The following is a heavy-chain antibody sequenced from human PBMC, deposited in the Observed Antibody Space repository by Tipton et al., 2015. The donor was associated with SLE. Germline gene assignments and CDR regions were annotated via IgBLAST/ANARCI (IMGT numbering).Heavy chain of an antibody. J-gene: IGHJ4*02. CDR1: GGSISSYY. CDR2: IYYSGST. V-gene: IGHV4-59*01. D-gene: IGHD1-26*01. CDR3: ASSGSLGDY. Sequence: TLSLTCTVSGGSISSYYWSWIRQPPGKGLEWIGYIYYSGSTNYNPSLKSRVTISVDTSKNQFSLKLSSVTAADTAAYYCASSGSLGDYWGQGTLVTVSS.